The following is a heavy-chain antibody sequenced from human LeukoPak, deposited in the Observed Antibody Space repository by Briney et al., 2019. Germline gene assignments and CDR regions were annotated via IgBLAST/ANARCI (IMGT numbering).Heavy chain of an antibody. V-gene: IGHV3-23*01. D-gene: IGHD2-8*01. CDR3: ARVARYCTNGVCIALDY. CDR1: GFTFSSYA. CDR2: ISGSGGST. Sequence: PGGSLRLSCAASGFTFSSYAMSWVRQAPGKGLEWVSAISGSGGSTYYADSVKGRFTISRDNAKNSLYLQMNSLRAEDTAVYYCARVARYCTNGVCIALDYWGQGTLVTVSS. J-gene: IGHJ4*02.